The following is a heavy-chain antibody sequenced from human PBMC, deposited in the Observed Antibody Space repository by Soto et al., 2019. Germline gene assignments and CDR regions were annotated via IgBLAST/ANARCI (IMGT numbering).Heavy chain of an antibody. CDR2: IYYSGST. CDR3: ARLPLADCSGGSCYSGWFDP. V-gene: IGHV4-39*01. D-gene: IGHD2-15*01. CDR1: GGSISSSSYY. Sequence: PSETLSLTCTVSGGSISSSSYYWGWIRQPPGKGLEWIGSIYYSGSTYYNPSLKSRVTISIDTSKNQFSLKLSSVTAADTAAYYCARLPLADCSGGSCYSGWFDPWGQGTLVTVSS. J-gene: IGHJ5*02.